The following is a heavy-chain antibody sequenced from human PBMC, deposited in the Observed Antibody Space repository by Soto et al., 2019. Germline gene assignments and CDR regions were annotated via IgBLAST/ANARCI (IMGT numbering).Heavy chain of an antibody. J-gene: IGHJ6*02. V-gene: IGHV1-46*01. D-gene: IGHD4-4*01. CDR2: INPSGGST. CDR1: GYTFTSYY. Sequence: GASVKVSCKASGYTFTSYYMHWVRQAPGQGLEWMGIINPSGGSTSYAQKFQGRVTMTRDTSTSTVYMELSSLRSEDTAVYYCAMLTDYSNYDDYYYGMDVWGQGTTVTVS. CDR3: AMLTDYSNYDDYYYGMDV.